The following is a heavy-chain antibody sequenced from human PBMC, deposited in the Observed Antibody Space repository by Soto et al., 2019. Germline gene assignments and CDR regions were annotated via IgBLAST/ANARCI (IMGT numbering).Heavy chain of an antibody. Sequence: EVQLVESGGGLVKPGGSLRLSCAASGFTFSSYSMNWVRQAPGKGLEWVSSISSSSSYIYYADSVKGRFTISRDNAKNSLYLQMNSLRAEDTAVYYCARDRNCSSTSCYDYWGQGTLVTVSS. D-gene: IGHD2-2*01. V-gene: IGHV3-21*01. CDR3: ARDRNCSSTSCYDY. J-gene: IGHJ4*02. CDR2: ISSSSSYI. CDR1: GFTFSSYS.